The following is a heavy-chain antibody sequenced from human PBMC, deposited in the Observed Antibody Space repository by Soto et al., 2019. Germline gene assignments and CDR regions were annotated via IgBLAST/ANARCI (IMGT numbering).Heavy chain of an antibody. D-gene: IGHD1-20*01. CDR3: ARGTPVTGTENTDYFDH. J-gene: IGHJ4*02. Sequence: QVQLVESGGGLVKPGESLRLSCVASGFAFTDYYMTWIRQAPGKGLEWVSYISVGGRTIYYAESVRGRFTVSRDNAKISVFLQMNSQRAEDTAVYYCARGTPVTGTENTDYFDHWGQGTLVTVSS. V-gene: IGHV3-11*01. CDR1: GFAFTDYY. CDR2: ISVGGRTI.